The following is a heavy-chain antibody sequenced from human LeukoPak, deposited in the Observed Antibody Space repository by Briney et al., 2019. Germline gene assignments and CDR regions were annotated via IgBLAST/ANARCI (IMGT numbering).Heavy chain of an antibody. Sequence: SETLSLTCTVSGGSITSSYWGWVRQPPGKGLEWIGYIFYSGSTDYNPSLKSRVTISEDRSTNQFSLKLTSATAADTAVYYCARQYGGNLPLLDWGQGTLVTVSP. D-gene: IGHD4-23*01. CDR1: GGSITSSY. V-gene: IGHV4-59*08. J-gene: IGHJ4*02. CDR3: ARQYGGNLPLLD. CDR2: IFYSGST.